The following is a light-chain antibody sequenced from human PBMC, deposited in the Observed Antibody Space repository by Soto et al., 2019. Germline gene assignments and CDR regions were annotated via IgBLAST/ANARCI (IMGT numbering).Light chain of an antibody. CDR2: EVS. CDR3: SSFTTTITVL. CDR1: RSDVGAYNY. Sequence: SALTQPASVSGSPGQSITISCTGTRSDVGAYNYVSWYQQHPGKAPKLLIYEVSYRPSGVSNRFSGSKSANTASLTISGLQAEDEADYYCSSFTTTITVLFGGGTKLTVL. V-gene: IGLV2-14*01. J-gene: IGLJ2*01.